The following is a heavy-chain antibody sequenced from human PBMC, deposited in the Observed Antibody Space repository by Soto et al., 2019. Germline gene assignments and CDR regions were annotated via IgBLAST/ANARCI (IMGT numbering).Heavy chain of an antibody. CDR1: GFTFSSYA. D-gene: IGHD3-9*01. Sequence: QVQLVESGGGVVQPGRSLRLSCAASGFTFSSYAMHWVRQAPGKGLEWVAVISYDGSNKYYADSVKGRFTISRDNCKNTLYLKMNSMGYEDTAVYYCARTTLRYFERRGAARPLDYWGQGTLVTVSS. J-gene: IGHJ4*02. V-gene: IGHV3-30-3*01. CDR2: ISYDGSNK. CDR3: ARTTLRYFERRGAARPLDY.